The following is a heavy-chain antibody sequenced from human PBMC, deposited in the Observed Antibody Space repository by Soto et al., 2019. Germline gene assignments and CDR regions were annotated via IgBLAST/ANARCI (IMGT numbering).Heavy chain of an antibody. D-gene: IGHD6-13*01. V-gene: IGHV4-39*01. CDR3: ASGIAAAPFGYYYYGMDV. CDR2: IYYSGST. J-gene: IGHJ6*02. CDR1: GGSISSSSYY. Sequence: PSETLSLTCTVSGGSISSSSYYWGWIRQPPGKGLEWIGSIYYSGSTYYNPSLKSRVTISVDTSKNQFSLKLSSVTAADTAVYYCASGIAAAPFGYYYYGMDVWGQGTTVTVSS.